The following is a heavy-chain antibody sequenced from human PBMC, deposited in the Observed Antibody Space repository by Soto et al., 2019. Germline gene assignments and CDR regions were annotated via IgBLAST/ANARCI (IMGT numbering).Heavy chain of an antibody. Sequence: SETLSLTCTVSDGSISGYYWSWIRQPPGKGLEWIGYIYFSRSTNYNPSLESRVTISVDTSKNLISLKLSSVTAADTAMYYCARTLRIAASPATFDHWGQGTLVTVSS. CDR3: ARTLRIAASPATFDH. J-gene: IGHJ4*02. V-gene: IGHV4-59*01. CDR1: DGSISGYY. CDR2: IYFSRST. D-gene: IGHD6-13*01.